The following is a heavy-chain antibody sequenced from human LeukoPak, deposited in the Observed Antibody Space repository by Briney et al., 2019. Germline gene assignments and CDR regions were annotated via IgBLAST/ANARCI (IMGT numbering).Heavy chain of an antibody. V-gene: IGHV3-48*03. CDR3: ARARGVAFDI. CDR2: ISSSGSTI. Sequence: PGGSLRLSCAASGFTFSSYAMNWVRQAPGKGLEWVSYISSSGSTIYYADSVKGRFTISRDNAKNSLCLQMNSLRAEDTSVYYCARARGVAFDIWGQGTMVTVSS. J-gene: IGHJ3*02. CDR1: GFTFSSYA. D-gene: IGHD3-10*01.